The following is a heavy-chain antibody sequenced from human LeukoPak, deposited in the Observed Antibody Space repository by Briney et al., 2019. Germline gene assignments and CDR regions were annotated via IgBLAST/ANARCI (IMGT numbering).Heavy chain of an antibody. J-gene: IGHJ6*02. CDR1: GFTFSSYA. D-gene: IGHD3-22*01. CDR3: ARLARSGHYSYYYYGMDV. Sequence: PGRSLRLSCAASGFTFSSYAMSWVRQAPGKGLEWVSVIYSGGSTYYADSVKGRFTISRHNSKNTLYLQMNSLRAEDTAVYYCARLARSGHYSYYYYGMDVWGQGTTVTVSS. CDR2: IYSGGST. V-gene: IGHV3-53*04.